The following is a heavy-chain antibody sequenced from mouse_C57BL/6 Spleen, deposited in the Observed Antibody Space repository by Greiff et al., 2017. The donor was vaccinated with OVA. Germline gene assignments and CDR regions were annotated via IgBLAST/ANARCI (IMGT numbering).Heavy chain of an antibody. CDR1: GYSITSGYY. D-gene: IGHD1-1*01. Sequence: DVKLQESGPGLVKPSQSLSLTCSVTGYSITSGYYWNWIRQFPGNKLEWMGYISYDGSNNYNPSLKNRISITRDTSKNQFFLKLNSVTTEDTATYYCARAPYYYGSSPHFGYWGQGTTLTVSS. CDR3: ARAPYYYGSSPHFGY. CDR2: ISYDGSN. V-gene: IGHV3-6*01. J-gene: IGHJ2*01.